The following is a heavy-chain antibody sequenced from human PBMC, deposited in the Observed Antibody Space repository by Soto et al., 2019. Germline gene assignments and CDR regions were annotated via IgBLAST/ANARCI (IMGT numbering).Heavy chain of an antibody. CDR2: TYYRSRWHN. CDR3: ARLVGHSWIAY. J-gene: IGHJ4*02. CDR1: GDSVSNIDAV. V-gene: IGHV6-1*01. Sequence: SQTLSLTGAISGDSVSNIDAVWNWIRQSPSRGLEWLGRTYYRSRWHNEYALSVKSRMTINPDTSRNQFSLQLSSVTPEDTAVYYCARLVGHSWIAYWGQGTLVTVSS. D-gene: IGHD6-13*01.